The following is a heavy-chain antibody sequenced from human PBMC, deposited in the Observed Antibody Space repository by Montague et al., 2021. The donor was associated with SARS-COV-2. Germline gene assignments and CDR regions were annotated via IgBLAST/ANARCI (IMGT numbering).Heavy chain of an antibody. D-gene: IGHD3-9*01. Sequence: SLRLSCAASGFTFSSYSMNWVRQAPGKGLEWVSSISSSSSYIYYADSVKGRFTISRDNAKNSLYLQMNSLRAEDTAVYYCASDYHYDILTGYYSSWGQGTLVTVSS. J-gene: IGHJ5*02. CDR2: ISSSSSYI. CDR1: GFTFSSYS. CDR3: ASDYHYDILTGYYSS. V-gene: IGHV3-21*01.